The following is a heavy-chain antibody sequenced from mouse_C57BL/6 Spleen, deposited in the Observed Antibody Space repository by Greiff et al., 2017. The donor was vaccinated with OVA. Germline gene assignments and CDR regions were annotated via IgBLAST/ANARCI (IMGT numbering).Heavy chain of an antibody. CDR3: ARWIDGYYYFDY. J-gene: IGHJ2*01. Sequence: QVQLKESGPELVKPGASVKISCKASGYAFSSSWMNWVKQRPGKGLEWIGRIYPGDGDTNYNGKFKGKATLTADKSSSTAYMQLSSLTSEDSAVYFCARWIDGYYYFDYWGQGTTLTVSS. CDR2: IYPGDGDT. D-gene: IGHD2-3*01. V-gene: IGHV1-82*01. CDR1: GYAFSSSW.